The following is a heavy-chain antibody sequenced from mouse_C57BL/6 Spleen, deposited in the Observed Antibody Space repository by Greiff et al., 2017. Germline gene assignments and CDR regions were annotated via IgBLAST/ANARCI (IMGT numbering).Heavy chain of an antibody. D-gene: IGHD4-1*01. CDR3: ARHLGTYFDY. V-gene: IGHV5-6*01. Sequence: EVKLMESGGDLVKPGGSLKLSCAASGFTFSSYGMSWVRQTPDKRLEWVATISSGGSYTYYPDSVKGRFTISRDNAKNTLYLQMSSLKSEDTAMYYCARHLGTYFDYWGKGTTLTVSS. J-gene: IGHJ2*01. CDR1: GFTFSSYG. CDR2: ISSGGSYT.